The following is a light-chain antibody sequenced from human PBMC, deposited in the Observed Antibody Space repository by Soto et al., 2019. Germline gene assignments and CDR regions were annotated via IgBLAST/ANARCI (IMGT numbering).Light chain of an antibody. CDR1: SSDVGAFNY. J-gene: IGLJ2*01. Sequence: QSVLAQPASVSGSPGQSITISCTGNSSDVGAFNYVSWYQQHPGKVPKLMIYDVSNRPSGVSNRFSGSKSGNTASLTITGLQPEDEADYYCSSYTSTYAVSFGGGTKLTVL. V-gene: IGLV2-14*01. CDR2: DVS. CDR3: SSYTSTYAVS.